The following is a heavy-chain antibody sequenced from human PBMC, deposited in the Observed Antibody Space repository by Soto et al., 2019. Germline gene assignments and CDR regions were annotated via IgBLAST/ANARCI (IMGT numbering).Heavy chain of an antibody. CDR3: AKDLTATGGNWFDP. CDR2: ISWNSGSI. D-gene: IGHD2-15*01. CDR1: GFTFDDYA. J-gene: IGHJ5*02. Sequence: EVQLVESGGGLVQPGRSLRLSCAASGFTFDDYAMHWVRQAPGKGLEWVSGISWNSGSIGYADSVKGRFTISRDNAKNSLYLQMNSLRAEDTALYYCAKDLTATGGNWFDPWGQGTLVTVSS. V-gene: IGHV3-9*01.